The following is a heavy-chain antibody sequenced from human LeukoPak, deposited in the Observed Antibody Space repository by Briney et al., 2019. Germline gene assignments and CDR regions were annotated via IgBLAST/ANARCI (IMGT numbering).Heavy chain of an antibody. CDR1: GFTFDDYA. CDR3: AKVGAQYYFDY. CDR2: ISWNSGSI. J-gene: IGHJ4*02. V-gene: IGHV3-9*01. Sequence: GRSLRFSCAASGFTFDDYAMHWVRQAPGKGLEWVSGISWNSGSIGYADSVKGRFTISRDNAKNSLYLQMNSLRAEDTALYYCAKVGAQYYFDYWGQGTLVTVSS.